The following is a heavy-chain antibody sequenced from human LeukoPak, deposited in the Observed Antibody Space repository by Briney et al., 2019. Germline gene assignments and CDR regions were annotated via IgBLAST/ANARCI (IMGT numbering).Heavy chain of an antibody. V-gene: IGHV3-23*01. Sequence: PGGSLRLSCAASGFTFSSYSMNWVRQAPGKGLEWVSTISGSGGNTYYADSVKGRFTISRDNSKNTLYLQMNSLRADDTAVYYCAKTRGWPYYFDYWGQGTLVTVSS. D-gene: IGHD5-24*01. CDR2: ISGSGGNT. CDR3: AKTRGWPYYFDY. CDR1: GFTFSSYS. J-gene: IGHJ4*02.